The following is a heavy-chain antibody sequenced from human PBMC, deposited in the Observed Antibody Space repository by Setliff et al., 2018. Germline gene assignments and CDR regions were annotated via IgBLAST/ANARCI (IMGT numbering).Heavy chain of an antibody. CDR3: ARVEHIVSGDFYHYIDV. Sequence: ASVKVSCKASGYTFTAYYIHWVRQAPGQGLEWMGWINPNAGNINYIQKFQGRVTMTRDTSISTAYMELRRLKSDDTAVYYCARVEHIVSGDFYHYIDVWGKGTTVTVSS. J-gene: IGHJ6*03. CDR1: GYTFTAYY. D-gene: IGHD2-15*01. CDR2: INPNAGNI. V-gene: IGHV1-2*02.